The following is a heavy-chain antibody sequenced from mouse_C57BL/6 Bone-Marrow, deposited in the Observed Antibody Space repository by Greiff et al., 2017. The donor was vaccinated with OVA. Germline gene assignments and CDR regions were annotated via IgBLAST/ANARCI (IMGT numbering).Heavy chain of an antibody. CDR3: ARWRTVPYAMDY. CDR1: GYTFTSYW. CDR2: IHPNSGST. V-gene: IGHV1-64*01. D-gene: IGHD1-1*01. Sequence: QVQLQQSGAELVKPGASVKLSCKASGYTFTSYWMHWVKQRPGQGLEWIGMIHPNSGSTNYNEKFKSKATLTVDKSSSTAYMQLSSLTSEDSAVYYCARWRTVPYAMDYWGQGTSVTVSS. J-gene: IGHJ4*01.